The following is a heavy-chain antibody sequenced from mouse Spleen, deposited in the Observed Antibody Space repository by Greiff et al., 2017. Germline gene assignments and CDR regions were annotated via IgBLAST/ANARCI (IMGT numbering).Heavy chain of an antibody. V-gene: IGHV1-15*01. CDR2: IDPETGGT. D-gene: IGHD3-3*01. CDR3: TRRGTRGYYFDY. J-gene: IGHJ2*01. Sequence: QVQLQQSGAELVRPGASVTLSCKASGYTFTDYEMHWVKQTPVHGLEWIGAIDPETGGTAYNQKFKGKAILTADKSSSTAYMELRSLTSEDSAVYYCTRRGTRGYYFDYWGQGTTLTVSS. CDR1: GYTFTDYE.